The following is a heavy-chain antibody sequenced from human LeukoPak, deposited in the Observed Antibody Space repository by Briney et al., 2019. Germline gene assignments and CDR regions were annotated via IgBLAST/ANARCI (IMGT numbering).Heavy chain of an antibody. CDR1: GGAFSSYA. D-gene: IGHD6-6*01. Sequence: SVKVSCKASGGAFSSYAISWVRQAPGQGLEWMGRIIPILGIANYAQKFQGRVTITADKSTSTAYMELSSLRSEGTKVYYCARDDGASSSGLNNWFDPWGQGTLVTVSS. V-gene: IGHV1-69*04. J-gene: IGHJ5*02. CDR3: ARDDGASSSGLNNWFDP. CDR2: IIPILGIA.